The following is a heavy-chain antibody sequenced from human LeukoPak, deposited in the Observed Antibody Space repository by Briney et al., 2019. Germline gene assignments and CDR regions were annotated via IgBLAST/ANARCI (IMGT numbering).Heavy chain of an antibody. D-gene: IGHD6-19*01. J-gene: IGHJ4*02. CDR2: ISSRSGYI. Sequence: GGSLRLSCAASGFTFSSYSMSWVRQAPGKGLEWVSSISSRSGYIYYGDSVKGRFTISRDNAKNSLYLQMNTLSAEDTAVYYCASFDSSGWHYFDYWGQGTLVTVSA. V-gene: IGHV3-21*01. CDR1: GFTFSSYS. CDR3: ASFDSSGWHYFDY.